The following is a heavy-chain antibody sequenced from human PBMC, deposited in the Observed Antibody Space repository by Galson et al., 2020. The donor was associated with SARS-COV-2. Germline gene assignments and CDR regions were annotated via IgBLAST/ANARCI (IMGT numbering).Heavy chain of an antibody. CDR1: GGSISSGDYY. Sequence: ETSETLSLTCTVSGGSISSGDYYWSWIRQPPGKGLEWIGYIYYSGSTYYNPSLKSRVTISVDTSKNQFSLKLTSVTAADTAVYYCARAMRSTIFGVVIMGFDPWGQGTRVTVS. J-gene: IGHJ5*02. CDR3: ARAMRSTIFGVVIMGFDP. D-gene: IGHD3-3*01. V-gene: IGHV4-30-4*01. CDR2: IYYSGST.